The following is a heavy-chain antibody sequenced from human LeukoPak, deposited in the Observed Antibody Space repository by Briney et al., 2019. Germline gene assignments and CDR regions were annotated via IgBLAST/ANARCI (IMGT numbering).Heavy chain of an antibody. CDR2: INPSGGST. CDR3: ARDRGGNTYWFDP. D-gene: IGHD4-23*01. CDR1: GYTFTSHY. J-gene: IGHJ5*02. Sequence: ASVEVSCKASGYTFTSHYIHWVRQAPGQGLEWMGIINPSGGSTSYAQMFQGRVTMTRDTSTSTVYMELSSLRSEDTAVYYCARDRGGNTYWFDPWGQGTLVTVSS. V-gene: IGHV1-46*01.